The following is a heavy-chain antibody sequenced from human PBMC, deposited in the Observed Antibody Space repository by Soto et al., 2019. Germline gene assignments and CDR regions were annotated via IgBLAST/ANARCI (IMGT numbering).Heavy chain of an antibody. D-gene: IGHD4-17*01. V-gene: IGHV1-69*12. J-gene: IGHJ4*02. CDR2: IIPIFGTA. CDR1: GGTFSSYA. Sequence: QVQLVQSGAEVKKPGSSVKVSCKASGGTFSSYAISWVRQAPGQGLEWMGGIIPIFGTANYAQKFQGRVTIXXDXSXXTAYMELSSLRSEDTAVYYCAISSRNDYGDNYFDYWGQGTLVTVSS. CDR3: AISSRNDYGDNYFDY.